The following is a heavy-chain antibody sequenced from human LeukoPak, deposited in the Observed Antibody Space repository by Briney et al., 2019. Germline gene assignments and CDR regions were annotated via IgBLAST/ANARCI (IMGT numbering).Heavy chain of an antibody. CDR2: IKQDGSEK. V-gene: IGHV3-7*01. J-gene: IGHJ4*02. CDR1: GFTFSTYA. D-gene: IGHD5-24*01. Sequence: GGSLRLSCAASGFTFSTYAMSWVRQAPGKGLEWVANIKQDGSEKYYVDSVKGRFTISRDNAKNSLYLQMNSLRAEDTAVYYCARMEERATPVDYWGQGTLVTVSS. CDR3: ARMEERATPVDY.